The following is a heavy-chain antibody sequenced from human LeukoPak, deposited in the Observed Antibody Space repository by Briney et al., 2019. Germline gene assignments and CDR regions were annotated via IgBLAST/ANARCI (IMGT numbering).Heavy chain of an antibody. Sequence: SETLSLTCTVSGGSVTSGSYYWSWIRQPPGKGLEWIGYIYYSGSTNYNPSLKSRVTISVDTSKNQFSLKLSSVTAADTAVYYCARGREYSSSWYALGYWGQGALVTVSS. J-gene: IGHJ4*02. CDR3: ARGREYSSSWYALGY. V-gene: IGHV4-61*01. CDR2: IYYSGST. D-gene: IGHD6-13*01. CDR1: GGSVTSGSYY.